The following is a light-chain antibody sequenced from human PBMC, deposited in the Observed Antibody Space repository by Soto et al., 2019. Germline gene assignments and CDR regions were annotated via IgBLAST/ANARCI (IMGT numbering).Light chain of an antibody. CDR3: QEYNGNSGLT. Sequence: DIEMTQSPSILSASVGDRVTITCRASQNIRSWLAWYQQKPGKAPELLIYSASGLESGVPSRFSGSGFGTEFTLTICSVQPDDFATYYCQEYNGNSGLTFGGGTKVEIK. CDR1: QNIRSW. CDR2: SAS. V-gene: IGKV1-5*03. J-gene: IGKJ4*01.